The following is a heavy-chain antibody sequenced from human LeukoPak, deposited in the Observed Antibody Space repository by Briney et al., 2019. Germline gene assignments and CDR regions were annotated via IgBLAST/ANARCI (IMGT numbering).Heavy chain of an antibody. J-gene: IGHJ2*01. V-gene: IGHV4-59*01. D-gene: IGHD3-22*01. CDR1: GGSISNFY. CDR2: IYYSGST. Sequence: PSETLSLTCTVSGGSISNFYWSWIRQPPGKGLEWIGYIYYSGSTNYNPSLKSRVTISVDTSKNQFSLKLSSVTAADTAVYYCARGDEYYYDSSGYYYRYFDLWGRGTLVTVSS. CDR3: ARGDEYYYDSSGYYYRYFDL.